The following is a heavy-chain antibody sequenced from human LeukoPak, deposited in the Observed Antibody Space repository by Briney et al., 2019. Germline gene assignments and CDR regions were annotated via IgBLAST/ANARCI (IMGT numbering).Heavy chain of an antibody. CDR3: ARGDYGGNHSDS. CDR2: IYHSGST. D-gene: IGHD4-23*01. Sequence: PSQTLSLTCTVSGGSISSGGYHWNWIRQHPGEGLEWIGYIYHSGSTHYSPSLKSRVTISVDTSKNQFSLKLSSVTAADTAVYYCARGDYGGNHSDSWGQGTLVTVSS. J-gene: IGHJ4*02. V-gene: IGHV4-31*03. CDR1: GGSISSGGYH.